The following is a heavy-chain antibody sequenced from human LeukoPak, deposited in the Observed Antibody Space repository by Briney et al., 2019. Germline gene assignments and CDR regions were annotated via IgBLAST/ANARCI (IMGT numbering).Heavy chain of an antibody. CDR2: IGTRSRHI. CDR1: GYSLTDYS. D-gene: IGHD4/OR15-4a*01. Sequence: GGSLRLSCAVSGYSLTDYSMSWIRQAPGKGLEWVSSIGTRSRHIYYAESVKGRFTISRDNATNSVYLQMNSLGVEDTGVYYCAPRGAHGYWGQGTLVTVSS. J-gene: IGHJ4*02. V-gene: IGHV3-21*01. CDR3: APRGAHGY.